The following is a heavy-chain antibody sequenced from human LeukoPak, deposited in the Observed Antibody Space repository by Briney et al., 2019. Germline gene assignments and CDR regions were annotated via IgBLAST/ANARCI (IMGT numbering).Heavy chain of an antibody. V-gene: IGHV3-7*01. CDR1: GFTFSTYW. J-gene: IGHJ4*02. D-gene: IGHD2-21*01. CDR2: IKEDGTEE. Sequence: QPGGSLRLSCAASGFTFSTYWMTWVRQAPGKGLEWVANIKEDGTEEYYVDSVKGRFTICRDNAKNSLSLQMKSVSAEDTAVYYCARGDRMFEYWGKGTLDTVSS. CDR3: ARGDRMFEY.